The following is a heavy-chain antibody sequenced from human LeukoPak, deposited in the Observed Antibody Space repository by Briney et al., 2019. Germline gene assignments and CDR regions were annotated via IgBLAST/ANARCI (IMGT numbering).Heavy chain of an antibody. Sequence: PGGSLRLSCAASGFTLSSYWMHWVRQAPGKGLVWVSRINGDGSTTTYADSVKGRFTIPRDNAKNTLYLQLNSLRAEDTAVYHCARSDNGFDIWGQGTMVTVSS. D-gene: IGHD5-12*01. CDR1: GFTLSSYW. CDR2: INGDGSTT. V-gene: IGHV3-74*01. CDR3: ARSDNGFDI. J-gene: IGHJ3*02.